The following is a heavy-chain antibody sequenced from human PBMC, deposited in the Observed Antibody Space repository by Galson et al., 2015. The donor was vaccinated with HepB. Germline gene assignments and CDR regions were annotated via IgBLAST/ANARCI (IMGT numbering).Heavy chain of an antibody. CDR3: AKDWRSNYEGDAFDI. Sequence: SLRLSCAASVFTFSDYGTHWVRQAPGKGLEWVAVITYDGTNKYYADSVKGRFTISRDKSKNTLYLEMNSLRSEDTAVYYCAKDWRSNYEGDAFDIWGLGTMVTVSS. J-gene: IGHJ3*02. CDR1: VFTFSDYG. D-gene: IGHD1-7*01. CDR2: ITYDGTNK. V-gene: IGHV3-30*18.